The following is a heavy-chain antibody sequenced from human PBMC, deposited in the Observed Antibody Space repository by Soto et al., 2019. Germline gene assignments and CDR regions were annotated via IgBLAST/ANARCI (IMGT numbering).Heavy chain of an antibody. CDR1: GFTFSSYW. J-gene: IGHJ4*02. CDR2: INRDGSST. V-gene: IGHV3-74*01. CDR3: ARYPVTTGRYYFDY. Sequence: PGGSLRLSCAASGFTFSSYWMHWVRQAPGKGLVWVSHINRDGSSTNYADSVKGRFTISRDNAKNTLYLQMNSLRAEDTAVYYCARYPVTTGRYYFDYWGQGTLVTVSS. D-gene: IGHD4-17*01.